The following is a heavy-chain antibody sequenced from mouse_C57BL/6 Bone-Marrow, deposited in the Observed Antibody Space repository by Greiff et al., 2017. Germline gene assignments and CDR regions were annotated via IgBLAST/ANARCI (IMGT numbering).Heavy chain of an antibody. V-gene: IGHV14-4*01. CDR1: GFNIKDDY. CDR3: NYYGSSYVCYFDV. Sequence: EVQLQQSGAELVRPGASVKLSCTASGFNIKDDYMHWVKQRPEQGLEWIGWIDPENGDTEYASKFQGKATITADTSSNTAYLQLSSLTSEDTAVYYCNYYGSSYVCYFDVWGTGTTVTVSS. J-gene: IGHJ1*03. D-gene: IGHD1-1*01. CDR2: IDPENGDT.